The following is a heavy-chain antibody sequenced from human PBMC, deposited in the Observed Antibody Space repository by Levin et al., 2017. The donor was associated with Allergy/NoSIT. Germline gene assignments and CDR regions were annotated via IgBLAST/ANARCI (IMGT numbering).Heavy chain of an antibody. Sequence: GESLKISCKASGYTFTSYGISWVRQAPGQGLEWMGWISAYNGNTNYAQKLQGRVTMTTDTSTSTAYMELRSLRSDDTAVYYCARGVRDGYNAAEYFQHWGQGTLVTVSS. V-gene: IGHV1-18*01. CDR1: GYTFTSYG. J-gene: IGHJ1*01. CDR2: ISAYNGNT. D-gene: IGHD5-24*01. CDR3: ARGVRDGYNAAEYFQH.